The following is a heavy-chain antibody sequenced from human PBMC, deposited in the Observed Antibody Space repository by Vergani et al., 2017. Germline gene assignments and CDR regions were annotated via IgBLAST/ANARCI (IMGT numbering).Heavy chain of an antibody. Sequence: QVQLVQSGAEVKKPGSSVKVSCKASGGTFSSYAISWVRQAPGQGLEWMGGIIPIFGTANYAQKFQGRVTITADESTSTAYMELSSLRSEDTAVYYCARVPDGVYYDSSGYSGEGYYFDYWGQGTLVTVSS. CDR2: IIPIFGTA. CDR1: GGTFSSYA. V-gene: IGHV1-69*01. CDR3: ARVPDGVYYDSSGYSGEGYYFDY. J-gene: IGHJ4*02. D-gene: IGHD3-22*01.